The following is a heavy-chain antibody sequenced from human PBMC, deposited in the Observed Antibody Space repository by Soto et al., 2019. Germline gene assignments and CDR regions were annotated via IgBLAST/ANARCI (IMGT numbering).Heavy chain of an antibody. Sequence: ASETLSLTCTVSGGSISSYYWSWIRQPAGKGLEWIGRIYTSGSTNYNPSLKSRVTMSVDTSKNQFSLKLSSVTAADTAVYYCARDRNPLNYGSGSYPDDAFDIWGQGTMVTVSS. CDR3: ARDRNPLNYGSGSYPDDAFDI. CDR2: IYTSGST. D-gene: IGHD3-10*01. J-gene: IGHJ3*02. CDR1: GGSISSYY. V-gene: IGHV4-4*07.